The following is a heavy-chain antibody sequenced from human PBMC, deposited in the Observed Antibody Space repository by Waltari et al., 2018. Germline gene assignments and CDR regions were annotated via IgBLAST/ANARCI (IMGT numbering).Heavy chain of an antibody. D-gene: IGHD2-15*01. J-gene: IGHJ6*02. CDR1: GFTFSSFA. V-gene: IGHV3-23*01. CDR2: ISGSGGST. CDR3: AKDIYCSGGSCLFYGMDV. Sequence: EVQLLESGGGLVQPGGSLSLPCAASGFTFSSFAMSWFRQAPGKGLEWVSAISGSGGSTYYADSVKGRFTISRDNSKNTLYLQMNSLRAEDTAVYYCAKDIYCSGGSCLFYGMDVWGQGTTVTVSS.